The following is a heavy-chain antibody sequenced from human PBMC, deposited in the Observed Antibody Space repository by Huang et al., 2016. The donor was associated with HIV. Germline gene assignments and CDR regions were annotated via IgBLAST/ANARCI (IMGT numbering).Heavy chain of an antibody. V-gene: IGHV1-69*13. CDR2: IIPIFGTA. J-gene: IGHJ6*03. Sequence: QVQLVQSGAEVKKPGSSVKVSCKASGGTFSSYAISWVRQAPGQGLEGRGGIIPIFGTADYAQKFQGRVTITADESTSTAYMELSSLRSEDTAVYYCARSAPIFDYYYYMDVWGKGTTVTVSS. CDR3: ARSAPIFDYYYYMDV. CDR1: GGTFSSYA.